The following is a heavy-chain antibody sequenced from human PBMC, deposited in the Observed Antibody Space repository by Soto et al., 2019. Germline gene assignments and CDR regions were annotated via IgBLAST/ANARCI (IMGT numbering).Heavy chain of an antibody. D-gene: IGHD3-10*01. J-gene: IGHJ6*02. V-gene: IGHV1-46*03. Sequence: ASVKVSCKASGYTFTSYYMHWVRQAPGQGLEWMGIINPSAGSTSYAQKFQGRVTMTRDTSTSTVYMELSSLRSEDTAVYYCARESDYYGSGSYYFYYYGMDVWGQGTTVTVSS. CDR3: ARESDYYGSGSYYFYYYGMDV. CDR2: INPSAGST. CDR1: GYTFTSYY.